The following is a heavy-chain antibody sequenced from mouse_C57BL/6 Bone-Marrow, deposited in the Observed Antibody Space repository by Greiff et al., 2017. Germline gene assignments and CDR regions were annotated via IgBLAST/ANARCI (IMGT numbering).Heavy chain of an antibody. D-gene: IGHD2-1*01. CDR1: GYTFTSYW. J-gene: IGHJ4*01. CDR3: TREIYYGNPYYYAMDY. V-gene: IGHV1-5*01. Sequence: EVQLQQSGTVLARPGASVKMSCKTSGYTFTSYWMHWVKQRPGQGLEWIGAIYPGNSDTSYNQKFKGKAKLTAVTSASTAYMELSSLTNEDSAVYDCTREIYYGNPYYYAMDYWGQGTSVTVSS. CDR2: IYPGNSDT.